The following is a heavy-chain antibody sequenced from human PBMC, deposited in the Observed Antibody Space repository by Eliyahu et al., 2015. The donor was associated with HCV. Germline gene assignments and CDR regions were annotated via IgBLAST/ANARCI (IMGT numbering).Heavy chain of an antibody. D-gene: IGHD6-19*01. J-gene: IGHJ5*02. CDR3: ASSPPSYRSGWDNWLDP. V-gene: IGHV1-69*04. CDR1: GGSFSNHV. Sequence: QVQLVQSGAEVKKPGSSVMVPCKASGGSFSNHVISWVRQAPGQGLEWMGRIIPMFGIAKYAQKFQGRVTMTADKNTNTAYMDLSSLRSEDTAVYYCASSPPSYRSGWDNWLDPWGQGTLVTVSS. CDR2: IIPMFGIA.